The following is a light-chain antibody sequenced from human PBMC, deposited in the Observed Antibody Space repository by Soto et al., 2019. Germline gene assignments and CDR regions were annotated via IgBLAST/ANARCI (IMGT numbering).Light chain of an antibody. CDR3: CSYAGSYTYV. Sequence: QSALTQPRSVSGSPGQSVTNSCTGTSSDVGGYNYVSWYQQHPGKAPKLMIYDVSKRPSGVPDRFSGSKSGNTASLTISGLQAEDEADYYCCSYAGSYTYVFGTGTKVTVL. V-gene: IGLV2-11*01. CDR2: DVS. J-gene: IGLJ1*01. CDR1: SSDVGGYNY.